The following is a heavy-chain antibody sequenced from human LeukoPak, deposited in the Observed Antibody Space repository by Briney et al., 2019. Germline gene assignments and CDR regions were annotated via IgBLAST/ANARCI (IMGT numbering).Heavy chain of an antibody. CDR3: ARGRRTAVVTDFDY. CDR2: IHYSGSS. Sequence: ASETLSLTCTVSGASISSYYWTWIRQPPGKGLEWIGYIHYSGSSRSHPSLNSRVTMSVDTSKSQFSLKLTSVTAADTAVYYCARGRRTAVVTDFDYWGQGTLVTVSS. V-gene: IGHV4-59*01. CDR1: GASISSYY. D-gene: IGHD2-21*02. J-gene: IGHJ4*02.